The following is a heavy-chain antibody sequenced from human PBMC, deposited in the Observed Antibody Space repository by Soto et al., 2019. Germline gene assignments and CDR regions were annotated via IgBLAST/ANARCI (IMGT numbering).Heavy chain of an antibody. Sequence: ASVKVSCEASGYTFTSYGISWVRQAPGQGLEWMGWISAYNGNTNYAQKLQGRVTMTTDTSTSTAYMELRSLRSDDTAVYYCARDGSGSHRGYYYYMDVWGKGTTVTVSS. CDR3: ARDGSGSHRGYYYYMDV. D-gene: IGHD3-10*01. CDR2: ISAYNGNT. CDR1: GYTFTSYG. J-gene: IGHJ6*03. V-gene: IGHV1-18*01.